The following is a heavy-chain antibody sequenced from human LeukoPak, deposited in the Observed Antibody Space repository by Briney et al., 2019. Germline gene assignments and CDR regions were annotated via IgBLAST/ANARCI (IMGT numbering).Heavy chain of an antibody. D-gene: IGHD5-24*01. CDR2: FDPEDGET. J-gene: IGHJ1*01. CDR3: ARTEEMATPHDFQH. V-gene: IGHV1-24*01. CDR1: GYTLTELS. Sequence: ASVKVSCKVSGYTLTELSMHWVRQAPGKGLEWMGGFDPEDGETIYAQKFQGRVTMTEDTSTDTAYMELSSLRSEDTAVYYCARTEEMATPHDFQHWGQGTLVTVSS.